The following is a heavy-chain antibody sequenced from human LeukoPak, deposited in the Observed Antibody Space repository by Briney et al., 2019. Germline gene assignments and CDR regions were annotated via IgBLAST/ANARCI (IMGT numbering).Heavy chain of an antibody. V-gene: IGHV1-2*06. CDR1: GYTFTGYY. CDR3: ASERYSGYDVVWRYFDY. D-gene: IGHD5-12*01. J-gene: IGHJ4*02. CDR2: INPNSGGT. Sequence: GASVKVSCKASGYTFTGYYMHWVPQAPGQGLEWMGRINPNSGGTNYAQKFQGRVTMTRDTSISTAYMELSRLRSDDTAVYYCASERYSGYDVVWRYFDYWGQGTLVTVSS.